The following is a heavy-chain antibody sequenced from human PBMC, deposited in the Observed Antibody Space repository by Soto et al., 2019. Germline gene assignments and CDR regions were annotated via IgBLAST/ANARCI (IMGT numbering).Heavy chain of an antibody. Sequence: GGSLRLSCTASGFTFSSYAMSWVRQAPGEGLEWASSLSNNGVDTYYSDSVKGRFAVSRDNSRNTLYLRMNGLRADDTAVYYCAKVGAFKSHYHDNSDSEFDLWGQGTLVTVSS. CDR2: LSNNGVDT. J-gene: IGHJ4*02. CDR1: GFTFSSYA. V-gene: IGHV3-23*01. D-gene: IGHD3-22*01. CDR3: AKVGAFKSHYHDNSDSEFDL.